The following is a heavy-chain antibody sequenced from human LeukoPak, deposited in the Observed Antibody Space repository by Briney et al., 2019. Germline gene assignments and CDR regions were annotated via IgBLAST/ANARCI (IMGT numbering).Heavy chain of an antibody. CDR3: ARGLGEGYPDY. CDR2: TKHGGFT. V-gene: IGHV4-34*01. Sequence: SETLSLTGAVHGGSFSGFNWAWLRPRPGKELEWIRGTKHGGFTSYHPSLRSRVTMSEAKSSNKFSLNLTSVTAADTAVYYCARGLGEGYPDYWGPGTLVTVSS. CDR1: GGSFSGFN. J-gene: IGHJ4*02. D-gene: IGHD5-24*01.